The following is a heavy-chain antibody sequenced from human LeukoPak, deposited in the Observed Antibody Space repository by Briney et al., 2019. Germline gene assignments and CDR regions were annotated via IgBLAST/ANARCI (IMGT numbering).Heavy chain of an antibody. D-gene: IGHD3-10*01. CDR2: ISYDGSNK. CDR1: GFTFGSYA. J-gene: IGHJ4*02. V-gene: IGHV3-30-3*02. Sequence: PGGSLRLSCAASGFTFGSYAMHWVRQAPGKGLEWVAVISYDGSNKYYADSVKGRFTISRDNSKNTLYLQMNSLRAEDTAVYYCAKTDYGSGSCLDYWGQGTLVAVSS. CDR3: AKTDYGSGSCLDY.